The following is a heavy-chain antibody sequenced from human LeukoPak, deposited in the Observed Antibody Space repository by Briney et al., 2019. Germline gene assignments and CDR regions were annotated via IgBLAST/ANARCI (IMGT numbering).Heavy chain of an antibody. V-gene: IGHV3-48*01. CDR3: ASLLSSGCYLENY. D-gene: IGHD6-19*01. Sequence: PGGSLRLSCAASGFTFSSYSMNWVRQAPGKGLELVSYISSSSSTIYYADSVRGRFTISRDNAKNSLYLQMNSLIAEDTAVYYCASLLSSGCYLENYWGQGTLVTVSS. CDR2: ISSSSSTI. J-gene: IGHJ4*02. CDR1: GFTFSSYS.